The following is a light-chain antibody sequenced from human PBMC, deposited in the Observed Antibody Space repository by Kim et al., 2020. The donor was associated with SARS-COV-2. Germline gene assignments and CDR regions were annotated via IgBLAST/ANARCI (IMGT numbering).Light chain of an antibody. J-gene: IGKJ2*01. CDR3: PQSFSPPSHT. V-gene: IGKV1-39*01. CDR1: QYVANY. CDR2: AAS. Sequence: DIQMTQSPSSLSASVGDRVTITCRASQYVANYLNWYQQRPGKAPNLLIYAASRLQSGVPSRFSGSGSGTDFPLTINSLQPEDFATYYCPQSFSPPSHTFGQGTKLEI.